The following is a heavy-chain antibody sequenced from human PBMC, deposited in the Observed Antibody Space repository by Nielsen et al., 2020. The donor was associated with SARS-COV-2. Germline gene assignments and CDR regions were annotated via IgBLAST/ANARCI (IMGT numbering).Heavy chain of an antibody. CDR1: GFTFSSYA. J-gene: IGHJ4*02. Sequence: GESLKISCAASGFTFSSYAMSWVRQAPGKGLEWVSAISGSGGSTYYADSVKGRFTISRDNSKNTLYLQMNSLRAEDTAVYYCAKDSGYSYGPFDYWGQGTLVTVSS. V-gene: IGHV3-23*01. CDR3: AKDSGYSYGPFDY. CDR2: ISGSGGST. D-gene: IGHD5-18*01.